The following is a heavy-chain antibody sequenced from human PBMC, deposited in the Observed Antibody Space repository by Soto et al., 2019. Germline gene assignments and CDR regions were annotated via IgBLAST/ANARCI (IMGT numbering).Heavy chain of an antibody. CDR1: GFTFSNYW. CDR2: ISRDGSGA. CDR3: ARDGLDYYGMDV. Sequence: GGSLRLSCAASGFTFSNYWMQWVRQAPGKGLVWVSHISRDGSGANYADSVKGRFTISRDNAKNTLYLQMNSLRAEDTAMYYCARDGLDYYGMDVRGQGTTVTVSS. J-gene: IGHJ6*02. V-gene: IGHV3-74*01.